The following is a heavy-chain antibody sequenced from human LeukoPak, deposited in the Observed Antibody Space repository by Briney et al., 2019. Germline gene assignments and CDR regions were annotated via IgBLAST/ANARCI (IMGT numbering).Heavy chain of an antibody. CDR3: ARHHSDYTQRPFDY. V-gene: IGHV4-39*01. CDR2: IYYSGST. J-gene: IGHJ4*02. Sequence: SETLSLTCTVSGGSISSSSYYWGWIHQPPGKGLEWIGSIYYSGSTYYNPSLKSRVTISVDTSKNQFSLKLNSVTAADTAMYYCARHHSDYTQRPFDYWGQGTLVTVSS. CDR1: GGSISSSSYY. D-gene: IGHD4-11*01.